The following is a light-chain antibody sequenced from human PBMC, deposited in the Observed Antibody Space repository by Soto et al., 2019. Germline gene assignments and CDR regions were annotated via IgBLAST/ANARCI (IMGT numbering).Light chain of an antibody. CDR1: QRVSSTY. Sequence: EIVLTPYPGPLSLSPGERATLSCRASQRVSSTYLAWYQQKPGQAPRLLIYGASTRATGIPARFSGSGSGTEFTLTSTIQPSEYLAVYCCQLYNDRLIFGAGTKVDIK. CDR3: QLYNDRLI. V-gene: IGKV3-15*01. CDR2: GAS. J-gene: IGKJ4*01.